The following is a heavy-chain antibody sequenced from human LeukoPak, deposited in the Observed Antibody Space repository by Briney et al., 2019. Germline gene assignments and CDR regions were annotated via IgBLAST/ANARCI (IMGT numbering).Heavy chain of an antibody. CDR3: ARGGSSMVRGLRNAFDI. J-gene: IGHJ3*02. D-gene: IGHD3-10*01. CDR2: IYNGGKT. CDR1: GYSISSGYY. V-gene: IGHV4-38-2*01. Sequence: SETLSLTCAVSGYSISSGYYWSWVRQPAGEGLEWIGRIYNGGKTNYNPSLTSRVTMSVDTSKNQFSLTLSSVTAADTAVYYCARGGSSMVRGLRNAFDIWGQGTMVTVSS.